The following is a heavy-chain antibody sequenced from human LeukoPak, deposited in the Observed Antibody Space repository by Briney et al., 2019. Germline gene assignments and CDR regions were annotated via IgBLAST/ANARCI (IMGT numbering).Heavy chain of an antibody. Sequence: GGSLRLSCAVSGFTFSTCAMHWVRLAPGKGLEWVAVISYDGTNKYYADSVKGRFTISRDISKSTVYLQMNSLTFEDTAVYYCTREGQPTGEMFDYWGQGTLVTVSS. D-gene: IGHD3-10*02. V-gene: IGHV3-30*14. CDR2: ISYDGTNK. CDR1: GFTFSTCA. CDR3: TREGQPTGEMFDY. J-gene: IGHJ4*02.